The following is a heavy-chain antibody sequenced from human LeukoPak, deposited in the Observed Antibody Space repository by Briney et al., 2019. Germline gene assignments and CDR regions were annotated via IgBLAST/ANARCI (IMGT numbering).Heavy chain of an antibody. V-gene: IGHV4-59*01. D-gene: IGHD6-13*01. CDR2: IYYSGSA. CDR3: ARAQGYSSSWLDY. J-gene: IGHJ4*02. CDR1: GGSIRNYY. Sequence: KPSETLSLTCTVSGGSIRNYYWSWLRQPPGRGLEWIGYIYYSGSANYNPSLKSRVTMSVETSKNQFSLKLTSVTTADTAVYYCARAQGYSSSWLDYWGQGTLVTVSS.